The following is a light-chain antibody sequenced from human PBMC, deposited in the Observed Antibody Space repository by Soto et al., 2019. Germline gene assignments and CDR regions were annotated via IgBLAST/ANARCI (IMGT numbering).Light chain of an antibody. J-gene: IGLJ3*02. CDR3: QSYDSRLTVM. CDR2: GNS. CDR1: TSNIGAGYD. V-gene: IGLV1-40*01. Sequence: QSVLTQPPSVSGAPGQRVTISCTGSTSNIGAGYDVHWYQHLPGTAPKLLIYGNSNRPSGVPDRFSGSKSGTSASLAITGRQAEDEGDYFCQSYDSRLTVMFGGGTKVTVL.